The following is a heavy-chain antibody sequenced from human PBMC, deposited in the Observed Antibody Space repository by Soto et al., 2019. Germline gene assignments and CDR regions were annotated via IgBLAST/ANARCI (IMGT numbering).Heavy chain of an antibody. V-gene: IGHV4-59*01. CDR2: ISYGGST. CDR3: EWGGYASPLDFDS. D-gene: IGHD2-2*01. Sequence: SETLSLTCSVSGGSIASYYWTWIRQPPGKGLEWIGYISYGGSTNYNPSLERRVTLSVDMSKIQFSLRLTTVTAAAPDVSYCEWGGYASPLDFDSWGQGTLVTVSS. J-gene: IGHJ4*02. CDR1: GGSIASYY.